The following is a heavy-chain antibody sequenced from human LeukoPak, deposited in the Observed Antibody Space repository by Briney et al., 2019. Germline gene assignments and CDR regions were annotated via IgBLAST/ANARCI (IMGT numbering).Heavy chain of an antibody. CDR1: GGSISSSNW. CDR2: IYHSGST. V-gene: IGHV4-4*02. J-gene: IGHJ4*02. D-gene: IGHD4-23*01. Sequence: SGTLSLTCAVSGGSISSSNWWSWVRQPPGKGLEWIGEIYHSGSTNYNPSLKSRVTISVDKSKNQFSLKLSSVTAADTAVYYCARRAFGARWQFLYERRYYFDFWGQGTLVTVSS. CDR3: ARRAFGARWQFLYERRYYFDF.